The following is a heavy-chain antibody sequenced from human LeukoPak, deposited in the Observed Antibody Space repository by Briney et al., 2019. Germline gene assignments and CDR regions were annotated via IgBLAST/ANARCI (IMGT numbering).Heavy chain of an antibody. Sequence: GGSLRLSCAASGFTISSYAMSWVRQAPGKGLEWVSAISGSGGSTYYADSVKGRFTISRDNSKNTLYLQMNSLRAEDTAVYYCATQLQLWVLDYWGQGTLVTVSS. CDR3: ATQLQLWVLDY. CDR2: ISGSGGST. V-gene: IGHV3-23*01. D-gene: IGHD5-18*01. J-gene: IGHJ4*02. CDR1: GFTISSYA.